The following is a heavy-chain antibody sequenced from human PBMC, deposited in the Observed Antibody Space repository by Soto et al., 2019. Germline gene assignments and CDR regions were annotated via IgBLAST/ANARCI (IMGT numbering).Heavy chain of an antibody. CDR1: GGSISSSSYY. CDR2: IYYSGST. D-gene: IGHD2-2*01. CDR3: ARHAYQLLWGYYYYYGMDV. J-gene: IGHJ6*02. V-gene: IGHV4-39*01. Sequence: QLQLQESGPGLVKPSETLSLTCTVSGGSISSSSYYWGWIRQPPGKGLEWIRSIYYSGSTYYNPSLKSRVTISVDTSKNQFSLKLSSVTAADTAVYYCARHAYQLLWGYYYYYGMDVWGQGTTVTVSS.